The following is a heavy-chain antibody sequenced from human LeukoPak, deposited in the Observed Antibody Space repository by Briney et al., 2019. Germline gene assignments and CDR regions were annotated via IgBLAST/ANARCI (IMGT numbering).Heavy chain of an antibody. D-gene: IGHD2-2*01. CDR2: ISYDGSKK. J-gene: IGHJ5*02. V-gene: IGHV3-30*18. Sequence: GGSLRLSCAASGFTFSSYGMHWVRQAPGKGLEWVAVISYDGSKKYYADSVKGRFTISSDNSKNTLYLQMNSLRAEATAVYYCAKDRVVVVPADDWFDPWGQGTLVTVSS. CDR1: GFTFSSYG. CDR3: AKDRVVVVPADDWFDP.